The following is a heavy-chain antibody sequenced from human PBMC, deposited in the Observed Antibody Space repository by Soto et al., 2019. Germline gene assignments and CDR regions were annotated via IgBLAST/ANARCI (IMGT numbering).Heavy chain of an antibody. J-gene: IGHJ3*02. Sequence: QVELVESGGGVVQPGRSLRLSCVASGFTFSSYGMHWVRQAPGKGLEWVAVISYDGNNKYYGDSVKGRFTISRDNSKNTLYLQMNSLRAEDTAVYYRAKSTVTNDAFDIWGQGTMLTVSS. CDR3: AKSTVTNDAFDI. V-gene: IGHV3-30*18. CDR2: ISYDGNNK. D-gene: IGHD4-17*01. CDR1: GFTFSSYG.